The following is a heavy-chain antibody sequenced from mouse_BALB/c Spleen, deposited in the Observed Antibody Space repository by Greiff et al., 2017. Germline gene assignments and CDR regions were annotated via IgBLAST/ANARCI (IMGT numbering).Heavy chain of an antibody. V-gene: IGHV2-6-7*01. CDR2: IWGDGST. CDR3: AREGDLYYGYNYAMDY. D-gene: IGHD1-2*01. J-gene: IGHJ4*01. CDR1: GFSLTGYG. Sequence: QVQLKESGPGLVAPSQSLSITCTVSGFSLTGYGVNWVRQPPGKGLEWLGMIWGDGSTDYNSALKSRQSISKDNSKSQVFLKMNSLQTDDTARYYCAREGDLYYGYNYAMDYWGQGSSVTVSS.